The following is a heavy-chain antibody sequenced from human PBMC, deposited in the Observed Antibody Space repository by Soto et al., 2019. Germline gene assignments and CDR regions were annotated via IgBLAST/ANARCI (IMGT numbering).Heavy chain of an antibody. D-gene: IGHD3-3*01. CDR1: GFTFSSYA. V-gene: IGHV3-30-3*01. J-gene: IGHJ6*02. CDR3: ARSTPPLRGIYYGMAV. CDR2: ISYDGSNK. Sequence: TGGSLRLSCAASGFTFSSYAMHWVRQAPGKGLEWVAVISYDGSNKYYADSVKGRFTISRDNSKNTLYLQMNSLRAEDTAVYYCARSTPPLRGIYYGMAVWGQGTTVTASS.